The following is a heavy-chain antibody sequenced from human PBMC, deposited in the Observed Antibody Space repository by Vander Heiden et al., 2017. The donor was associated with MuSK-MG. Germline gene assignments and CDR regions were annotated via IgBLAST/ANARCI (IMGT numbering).Heavy chain of an antibody. CDR3: ARAGLTGDYYYYYYMDV. CDR1: GGTFSSYA. D-gene: IGHD7-27*01. V-gene: IGHV1-69*12. J-gene: IGHJ6*03. CDR2: IIPIFGTA. Sequence: QVQLVQSGAEVKKPGSSVKVSCKAYGGTFSSYAISWVRQAPGQGLEWMGGIIPIFGTANYAQKFQGRVTITADESTSTAYMELSSLRSEDTAVYYCARAGLTGDYYYYYYMDVWGKGTTVTVSS.